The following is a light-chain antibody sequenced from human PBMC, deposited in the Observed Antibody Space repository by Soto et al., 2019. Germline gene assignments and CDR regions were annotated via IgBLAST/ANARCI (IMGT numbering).Light chain of an antibody. CDR1: QSVSSD. Sequence: EIVLTQSPGTLSLSPGERATLSCRVSQSVSSDYLAWYQHKPGQAPRLLIYGASTRATGIPARFSGSGSGTEFTLTISSLQSEDFAVYYCQQYNNWPRTFGQGTKVDIK. CDR2: GAS. J-gene: IGKJ1*01. CDR3: QQYNNWPRT. V-gene: IGKV3-15*01.